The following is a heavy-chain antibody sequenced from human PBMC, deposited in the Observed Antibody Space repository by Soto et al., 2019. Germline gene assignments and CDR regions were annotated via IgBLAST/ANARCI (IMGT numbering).Heavy chain of an antibody. Sequence: SGPTLVNPTQTLTLTCTFSGFSLSTSGMCVSWIRQPPGKALEWLARIDWDDDKYYSTSLKTRLTISKDTSKNQVVLTMTNMDPVDTATYYCARINRVVVPAAKYYYYMDVWGKGTTVTVSS. D-gene: IGHD2-2*01. CDR2: IDWDDDK. V-gene: IGHV2-70*11. CDR1: GFSLSTSGMC. CDR3: ARINRVVVPAAKYYYYMDV. J-gene: IGHJ6*03.